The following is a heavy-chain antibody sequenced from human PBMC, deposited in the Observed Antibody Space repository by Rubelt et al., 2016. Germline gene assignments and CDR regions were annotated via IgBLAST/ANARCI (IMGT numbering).Heavy chain of an antibody. CDR1: GGSISSYY. Sequence: QVQLQESGPGLVKPSETLSLTCTVSGGSISSYYWSWIRQPPGKGLEWIGYIYYSGSTNYNPSLKGRVTISVDTSKNQFSLKLSSVTAADTAVYYCARDGTYYDSSGYYGDYYYYYMDVWGKGTTVTVSS. J-gene: IGHJ6*03. CDR2: IYYSGST. D-gene: IGHD3-22*01. V-gene: IGHV4-59*01. CDR3: ARDGTYYDSSGYYGDYYYYYMDV.